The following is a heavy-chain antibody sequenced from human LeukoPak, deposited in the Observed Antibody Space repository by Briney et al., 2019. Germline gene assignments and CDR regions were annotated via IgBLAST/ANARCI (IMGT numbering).Heavy chain of an antibody. D-gene: IGHD5-12*01. V-gene: IGHV3-21*01. J-gene: IGHJ3*01. CDR2: ISTRSSYV. Sequence: GGSLRLSCAASGFTFSSYDMNWVRQAPGKGLEWVSSISTRSSYVNYAGSVQGRFTISRDNAKNSLYLQMNSLRAEDTAIYYCARGVGYTDSSFDVWGQGTMVTVSS. CDR1: GFTFSSYD. CDR3: ARGVGYTDSSFDV.